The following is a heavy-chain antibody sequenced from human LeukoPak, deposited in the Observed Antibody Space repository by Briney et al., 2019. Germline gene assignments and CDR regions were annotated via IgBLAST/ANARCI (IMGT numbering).Heavy chain of an antibody. J-gene: IGHJ4*02. V-gene: IGHV4-59*01. CDR2: IYYSGST. D-gene: IGHD3-22*01. Sequence: SETLSLTCTVSGGSISSYYWSWIRQPPGKGLEWIGYIYYSGSTNYNPSLKSRVTISVDTSKIQSSLKLSSVTAADTAVYYCARTPDVFYDSSGYVDYWGQGTLVTVSS. CDR1: GGSISSYY. CDR3: ARTPDVFYDSSGYVDY.